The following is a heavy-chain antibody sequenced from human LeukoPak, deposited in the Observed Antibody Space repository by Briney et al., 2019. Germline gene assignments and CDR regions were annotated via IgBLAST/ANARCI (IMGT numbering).Heavy chain of an antibody. J-gene: IGHJ4*02. CDR3: AKDLYQSAPYYFDS. CDR1: GFNFNSYA. D-gene: IGHD2-2*01. Sequence: PGGSLRLSCAASGFNFNSYAMSWVRQAPGKGLEWVSGFSGSGGSTYYADSVKGRLNISRDNSENMLYLQMNSLRAEDTAVYYCAKDLYQSAPYYFDSWGQGTLVIVSS. V-gene: IGHV3-23*01. CDR2: FSGSGGST.